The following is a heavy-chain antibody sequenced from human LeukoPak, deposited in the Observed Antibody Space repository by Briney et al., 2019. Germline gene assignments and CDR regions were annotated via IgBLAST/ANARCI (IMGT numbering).Heavy chain of an antibody. J-gene: IGHJ4*02. V-gene: IGHV1-2*04. Sequence: ASVKVSCKASGYTFTGYYMNWVRQAPGQGLEWMGWINPNSGGTNYAQKFQGWVTMTRDTSISTAYMELSRLRSDDTAVYYCARGFAVDYGGPLYYFDYWGQGTLVTVSS. D-gene: IGHD4-23*01. CDR3: ARGFAVDYGGPLYYFDY. CDR1: GYTFTGYY. CDR2: INPNSGGT.